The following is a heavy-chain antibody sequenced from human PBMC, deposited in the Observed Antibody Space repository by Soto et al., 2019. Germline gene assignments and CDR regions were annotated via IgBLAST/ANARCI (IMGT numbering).Heavy chain of an antibody. Sequence: GASVKVSCKASGGTFSSYAISWVRQAPGQGLEWMGGIIPIFGTANYAQKFQGRVTITADESTSTAYMELSSLRSEDTAVYYCARGSYGDYGLWNWFDPWGQGTLVTVSS. CDR2: IIPIFGTA. CDR3: ARGSYGDYGLWNWFDP. D-gene: IGHD4-17*01. V-gene: IGHV1-69*13. CDR1: GGTFSSYA. J-gene: IGHJ5*02.